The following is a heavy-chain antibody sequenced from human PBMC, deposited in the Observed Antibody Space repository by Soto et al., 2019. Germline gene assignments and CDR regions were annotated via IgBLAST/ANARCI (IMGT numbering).Heavy chain of an antibody. Sequence: QVQLQESGLGLVKPSQTLSLTCTVSGGSISSGDYYWSWIRQPPGKGLEWIGYIYYSGSTYYNPSLKSRVTISVDTSKNQFSLKLSSVTAADTAVYYCARERGLSTVTGGWFDPWGQGTLVTVSS. CDR2: IYYSGST. CDR1: GGSISSGDYY. J-gene: IGHJ5*02. D-gene: IGHD4-17*01. CDR3: ARERGLSTVTGGWFDP. V-gene: IGHV4-30-4*01.